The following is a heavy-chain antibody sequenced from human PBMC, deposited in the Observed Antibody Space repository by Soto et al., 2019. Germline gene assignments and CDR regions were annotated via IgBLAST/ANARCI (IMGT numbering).Heavy chain of an antibody. J-gene: IGHJ4*02. CDR3: ARDRGRSRGYYSTDFDY. Sequence: GGSLRLSCAASGFTFSTYGMHWVRQAPGKGLEWVAVIWYDGSNKYYADSVKGRFTISRDNSKNTLYLQMNSLRAEDTAVYYCARDRGRSRGYYSTDFDYWGQGTLVTVSS. CDR2: IWYDGSNK. CDR1: GFTFSTYG. V-gene: IGHV3-33*01. D-gene: IGHD3-22*01.